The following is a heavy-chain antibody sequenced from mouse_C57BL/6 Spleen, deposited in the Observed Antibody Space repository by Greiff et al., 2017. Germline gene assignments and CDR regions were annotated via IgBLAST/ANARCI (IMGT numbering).Heavy chain of an antibody. CDR2: ISSGGDYY. D-gene: IGHD2-12*01. Sequence: EVMLVESGEGLVKPGGSLKLSCAASGFTFSSYAMSWVRQTPEKRLEWVAYISSGGDYYYYADTVKGRFTISRDNARNTLYLQMSSLKSEDTAMYYCTRDYSPRGAMDYWGQGTSVTVSS. J-gene: IGHJ4*01. CDR3: TRDYSPRGAMDY. V-gene: IGHV5-9-1*02. CDR1: GFTFSSYA.